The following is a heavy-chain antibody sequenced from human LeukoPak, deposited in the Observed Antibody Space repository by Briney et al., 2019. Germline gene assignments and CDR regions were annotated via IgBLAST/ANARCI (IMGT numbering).Heavy chain of an antibody. J-gene: IGHJ6*03. CDR2: IYYSGST. D-gene: IGHD3-16*01. CDR1: GGSISSYY. Sequence: SETLSLTCTVSGGSISSYYWSWIRQPPGKGLEWIGYIYYSGSTSYNPSLKSRVTISVDTSKNQFSLKLSSVTAADTAVYYCARLGASGGYYYYYYMDVWGKGTTVTVSS. V-gene: IGHV4-59*08. CDR3: ARLGASGGYYYYYYMDV.